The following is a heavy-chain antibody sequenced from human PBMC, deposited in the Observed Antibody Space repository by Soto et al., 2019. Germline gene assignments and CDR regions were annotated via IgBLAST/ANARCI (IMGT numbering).Heavy chain of an antibody. CDR3: ARAPPGPSPRWVL. J-gene: IGHJ6*02. Sequence: PSETLSLTCTVPGGSISSCGYSWSWIRQPPEKGLEWLGCIYPTGSTYYHPSLKSRVTISIDTSRNQFSLNLTSVTAADTAVYYCARAPPGPSPRWVLWGQGTTVTVSS. D-gene: IGHD3-10*01. CDR1: GGSISSCGYS. V-gene: IGHV4-30-2*01. CDR2: IYPTGST.